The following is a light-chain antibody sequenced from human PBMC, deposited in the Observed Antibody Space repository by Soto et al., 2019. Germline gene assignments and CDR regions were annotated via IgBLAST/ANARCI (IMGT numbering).Light chain of an antibody. CDR3: QQLDSYPIT. J-gene: IGKJ5*01. Sequence: EIVMTQSPSTLSVSPGERVTLSCRASQSVRSNLAWYQQKPGQAPRLLIYGASTRATGLPARFSGSGSGTDFTLTISSLQSEDFATYYCQQLDSYPITFGQGTRLEIK. CDR2: GAS. V-gene: IGKV3-15*01. CDR1: QSVRSN.